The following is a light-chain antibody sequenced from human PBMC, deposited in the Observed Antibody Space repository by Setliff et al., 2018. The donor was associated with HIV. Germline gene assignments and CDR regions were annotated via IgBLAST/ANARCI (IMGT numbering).Light chain of an antibody. Sequence: QPVLTQSSSASASLGSSVRLTCTLSSGHSSYIIAWHQQQPGKAPRFLMKLEGSGSYNKGSGVPDRFSGSSSGADRYLTISNLQSEDGAHYYCETWDSNTQRFGGGTKVTVL. CDR3: ETWDSNTQR. J-gene: IGLJ2*01. V-gene: IGLV4-60*03. CDR2: LEGSGSY. CDR1: SGHSSYI.